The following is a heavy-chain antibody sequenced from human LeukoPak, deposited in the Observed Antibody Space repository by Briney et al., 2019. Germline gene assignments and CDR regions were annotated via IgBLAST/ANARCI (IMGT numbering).Heavy chain of an antibody. CDR1: GGTFSSYA. J-gene: IGHJ4*02. CDR2: IIPIFGTA. D-gene: IGHD3-16*02. V-gene: IGHV1-69*13. Sequence: ASVKVSCKASGGTFSSYAISWVRQAPGQGLEWMGGIIPIFGTANYAQKFQGRVTITADESTSTAYMELSSLRSEDTAVYYCARSRLRLGELSLGPDYRGQGTLVTVSS. CDR3: ARSRLRLGELSLGPDY.